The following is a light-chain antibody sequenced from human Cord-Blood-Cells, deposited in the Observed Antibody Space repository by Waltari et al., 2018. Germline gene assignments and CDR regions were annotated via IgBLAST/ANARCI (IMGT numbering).Light chain of an antibody. CDR2: LGS. CDR1: QSLLHSNVYNY. Sequence: DIVMSQSPLSLPVTPGSPSSIACRSSQSLLHSNVYNYLDWYLQKPGQSPQLLIYLGSNRASGVPDRFSGSGSGTDFTLKISRVEAEDVGVYYCMQALQTPYTFGQGTKLEIK. V-gene: IGKV2-28*01. CDR3: MQALQTPYT. J-gene: IGKJ2*01.